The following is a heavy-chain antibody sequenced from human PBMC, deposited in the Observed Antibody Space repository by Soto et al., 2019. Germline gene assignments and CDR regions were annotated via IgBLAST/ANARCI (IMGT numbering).Heavy chain of an antibody. CDR1: GFTFSSYA. CDR3: AKDPDSSGYYYAGPYYFDY. CDR2: ISGSGGST. D-gene: IGHD3-22*01. V-gene: IGHV3-23*01. J-gene: IGHJ4*02. Sequence: GGSLRLSCAASGFTFSSYAMSWVRQAPGKGLEWVSAISGSGGSTYYADSVKGRFTISRDNSKNTPYLQMNSLRAEDTAVYYCAKDPDSSGYYYAGPYYFDYWGQGTLVTVSS.